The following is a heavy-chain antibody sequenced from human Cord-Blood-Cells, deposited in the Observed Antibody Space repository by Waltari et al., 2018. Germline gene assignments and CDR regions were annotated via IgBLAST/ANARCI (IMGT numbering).Heavy chain of an antibody. J-gene: IGHJ4*02. CDR2: RLYDGSNK. Sequence: QVQLVESGGGVVQPGRSLRLSCAASGFTFSSYGMHWVRQAPGKGLEWVAVRLYDGSNKYYADSVKGRFTISRDNSKNTLYLQMNSLRAEDTAVYYCAKGGLRFLEWLLYYFDYWGQGTLVTVSS. CDR1: GFTFSSYG. CDR3: AKGGLRFLEWLLYYFDY. V-gene: IGHV3-30*18. D-gene: IGHD3-3*01.